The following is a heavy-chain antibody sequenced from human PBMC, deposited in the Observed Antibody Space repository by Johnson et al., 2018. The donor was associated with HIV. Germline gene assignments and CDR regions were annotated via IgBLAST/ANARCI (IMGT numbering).Heavy chain of an antibody. CDR2: IRGETYGATT. D-gene: IGHD3-10*01. CDR1: GFTLGDYA. V-gene: IGHV3-49*03. CDR3: TRIPTYYYGSGRRGRNHDAFDI. Sequence: VQLVESGGDLVQLGRSRKLSCTASGFTLGDYAMSWFRHAPGKGLEWVGFIRGETYGATTEYAASVKGRFSISRDDSKNIAYLQMNSLKTEDTAVYYCTRIPTYYYGSGRRGRNHDAFDIWGQGTLVTVSS. J-gene: IGHJ3*02.